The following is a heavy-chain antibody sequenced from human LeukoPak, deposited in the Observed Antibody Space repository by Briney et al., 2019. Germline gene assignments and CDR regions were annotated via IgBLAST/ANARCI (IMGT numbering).Heavy chain of an antibody. CDR3: ATGPYYYDSSGYGTGSGFDP. Sequence: ASVKVSCKASGYTFTSYGISWVRQAPGQGLEWMGWISAYNGNTNYAQKLQGRVTMTTDTSTRTAYMELRSLRSDDTAVYYCATGPYYYDSSGYGTGSGFDPWGQGTLVTVSS. V-gene: IGHV1-18*01. CDR1: GYTFTSYG. CDR2: ISAYNGNT. D-gene: IGHD3-22*01. J-gene: IGHJ5*02.